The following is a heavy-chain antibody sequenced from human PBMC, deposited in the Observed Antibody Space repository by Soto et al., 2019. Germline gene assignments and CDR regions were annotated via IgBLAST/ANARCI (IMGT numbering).Heavy chain of an antibody. V-gene: IGHV1-18*01. D-gene: IGHD3-16*01. CDR3: GRGGTPIDY. Sequence: QVQLVQSGAEVKKPGASVKVSCKASGYTFTNFGISWVRQAPGQGLEWMGWISAYNGNTYYAQNFQGRVTMTTDTSTSTAYMVRRRLGSDDTAVYYCGRGGTPIDYWGQGALVTVSS. CDR2: ISAYNGNT. J-gene: IGHJ4*02. CDR1: GYTFTNFG.